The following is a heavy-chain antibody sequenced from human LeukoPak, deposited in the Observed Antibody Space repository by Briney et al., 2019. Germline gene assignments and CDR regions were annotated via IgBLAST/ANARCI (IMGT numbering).Heavy chain of an antibody. CDR2: TSGSGRST. CDR3: AKAPHMLGYCSGGSCYSGMDV. Sequence: SGGSLRLSCAASGFTFSSYAMSWVRQAPGKGLEWVSVTSGSGRSTYYADSVKGRFTISRDNSKNTLYLQMNSLRAEDTAVHYCAKAPHMLGYCSGGSCYSGMDVWGQGTTVTVSS. V-gene: IGHV3-23*01. CDR1: GFTFSSYA. J-gene: IGHJ6*02. D-gene: IGHD2-15*01.